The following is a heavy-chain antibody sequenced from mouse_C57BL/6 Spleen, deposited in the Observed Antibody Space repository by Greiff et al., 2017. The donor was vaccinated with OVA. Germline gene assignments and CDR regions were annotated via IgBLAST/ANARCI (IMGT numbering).Heavy chain of an antibody. CDR2: IDPEDGET. CDR1: GFNIKDYY. CDR3: ARGSGLRREAWFAY. Sequence: DVKLVESGAELVKPGASVKLSCTASGFNIKDYYMHWVKQRTEQGLEWIGRIDPEDGETKYAPKFQGKATITADTSSNTAYLQLSSLTSEDTAVYYCARGSGLRREAWFAYWGQGTLVTVSA. J-gene: IGHJ3*01. D-gene: IGHD2-2*01. V-gene: IGHV14-2*01.